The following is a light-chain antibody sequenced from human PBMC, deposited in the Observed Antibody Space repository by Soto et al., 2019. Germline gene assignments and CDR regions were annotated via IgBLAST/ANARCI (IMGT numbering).Light chain of an antibody. CDR2: KAS. J-gene: IGKJ3*01. CDR3: QQYNSYSIFT. Sequence: DIQMTQSPSTLSASVGYRVIITCRASQSIRSWLAWYQQKPGKAPKLLIYKASNLESGVPSRFSGSGSGTEFTLTISSLQPDDFATYYCQQYNSYSIFTFGPGTKVDIK. V-gene: IGKV1-5*03. CDR1: QSIRSW.